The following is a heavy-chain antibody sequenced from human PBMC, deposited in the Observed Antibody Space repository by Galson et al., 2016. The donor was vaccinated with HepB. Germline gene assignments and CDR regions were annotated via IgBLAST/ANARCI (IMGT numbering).Heavy chain of an antibody. J-gene: IGHJ4*02. CDR2: IGRSGSPI. Sequence: SLRLSCAASGFSFSNFWMSWVRQAPGKGLVWVSYIGRSGSPIYYADSVQGRFTISRDNAKNSLYLQMNSLRAEDTAVYYCARDVVGAAFDSWGQGTLVTVSS. D-gene: IGHD1-26*01. CDR1: GFSFSNFW. V-gene: IGHV3-48*03. CDR3: ARDVVGAAFDS.